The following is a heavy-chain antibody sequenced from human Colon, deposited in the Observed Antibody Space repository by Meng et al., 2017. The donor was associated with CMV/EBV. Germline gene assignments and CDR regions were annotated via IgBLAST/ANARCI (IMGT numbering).Heavy chain of an antibody. CDR1: GYSISSGYY. D-gene: IGHD6-19*01. V-gene: IGHV4-38-2*02. CDR3: ARELGQWLATYYFYYAMDV. Sequence: SETLSLTCTVSGYSISSGYYWGWIRQPPGEGLEWIGSIYDSGSTYYNPSLKSRVTILVDTSKNQFSLKLSSVTAADTAVYYCARELGQWLATYYFYYAMDVWGQGTTVTVSS. J-gene: IGHJ6*02. CDR2: IYDSGST.